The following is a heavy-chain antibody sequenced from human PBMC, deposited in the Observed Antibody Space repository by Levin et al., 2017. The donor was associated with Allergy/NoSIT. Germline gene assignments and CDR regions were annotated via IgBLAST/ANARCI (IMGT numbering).Heavy chain of an antibody. CDR2: INSDGSSI. J-gene: IGHJ3*02. V-gene: IGHV3-74*01. CDR3: ARDSPSAFDI. Sequence: GGSLRLSCAASGFTFNKSWMHWVRQAPGKGLVWVSRINSDGSSIVYADSVKGRFTISRDNAKNTLYLQMNSLRAEDTAVYYCARDSPSAFDIWDQGTMVTVSS. CDR1: GFTFNKSW. D-gene: IGHD2-2*01.